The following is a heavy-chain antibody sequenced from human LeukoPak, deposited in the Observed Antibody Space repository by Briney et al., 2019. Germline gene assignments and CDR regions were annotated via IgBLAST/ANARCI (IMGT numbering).Heavy chain of an antibody. Sequence: SETLSLTCTVSGYSISSGYYWCWIRQPPGKGLEWIGSIYHSRRTFYNPSLKSRVTISVDTTKKQYSLKLSSVTAPDTAVYYCARHIPLYNWFDPWGKGTLVTVS. CDR3: ARHIPLYNWFDP. V-gene: IGHV4-38-2*02. CDR2: IYHSRRT. CDR1: GYSISSGYY. J-gene: IGHJ5*02. D-gene: IGHD2-21*01.